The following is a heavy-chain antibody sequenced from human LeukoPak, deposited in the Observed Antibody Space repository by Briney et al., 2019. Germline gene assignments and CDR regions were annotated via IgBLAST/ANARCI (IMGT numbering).Heavy chain of an antibody. D-gene: IGHD3-3*01. J-gene: IGHJ6*03. Sequence: ASVKVSCKASGYTFTSYGISWVRQAPGQGLEWMGWISAYNGNTNYAQKLQGRVTMTTDTSTSTAYMELRSLRSDDTAVYYCARGVTDYDFWSGYYSYYYYMDVWGKGTAVTASS. CDR1: GYTFTSYG. CDR3: ARGVTDYDFWSGYYSYYYYMDV. V-gene: IGHV1-18*01. CDR2: ISAYNGNT.